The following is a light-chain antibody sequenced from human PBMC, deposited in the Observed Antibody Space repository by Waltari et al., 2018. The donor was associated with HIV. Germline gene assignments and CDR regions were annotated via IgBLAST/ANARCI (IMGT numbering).Light chain of an antibody. J-gene: IGLJ1*01. CDR2: RNN. CDR3: AVWGDSLNSYV. V-gene: IGLV1-47*01. CDR1: SSNIGSNY. Sequence: QSVLTQPPSASGTPGQRVTISCSGSSSNIGSNYVYWYQQLPGTAPKLLIYRNNQRPSGVPDRFSGSKSGTSAPLAISGLRSEDEADYYCAVWGDSLNSYVFGTGTEVTVL.